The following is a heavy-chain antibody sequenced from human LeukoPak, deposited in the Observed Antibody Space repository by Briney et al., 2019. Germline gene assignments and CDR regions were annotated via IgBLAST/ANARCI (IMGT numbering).Heavy chain of an antibody. J-gene: IGHJ6*03. V-gene: IGHV3-30*18. CDR3: TNRGYSGGDYYYMDV. D-gene: IGHD5-12*01. CDR1: GFTFSSYG. CDR2: ISYDGSNK. Sequence: GGSLRLSCAASGFTFSSYGMHWVRQAPGKGLEWVAVISYDGSNKYYADSVKGRFTISRDNSKNTAYLQMNSLKTEDTAVYYCTNRGYSGGDYYYMDVWGKGTTVTVSS.